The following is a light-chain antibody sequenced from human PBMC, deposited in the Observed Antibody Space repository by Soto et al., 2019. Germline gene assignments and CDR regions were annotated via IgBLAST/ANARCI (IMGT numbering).Light chain of an antibody. CDR2: EVS. J-gene: IGLJ1*01. Sequence: QSALTQPASVSGSPGQSITISCTGTSSDVGAYRSVSWYQQHPDKAPKLIIYEVSYRSSGVSDRFSGSKSDNTASLTISGLHTEDEADYFCSSYTSSSTYLFGTGTKLTVL. CDR3: SSYTSSSTYL. CDR1: SSDVGAYRS. V-gene: IGLV2-14*03.